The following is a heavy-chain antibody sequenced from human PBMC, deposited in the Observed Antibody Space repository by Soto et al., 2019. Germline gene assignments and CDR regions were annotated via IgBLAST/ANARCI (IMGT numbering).Heavy chain of an antibody. J-gene: IGHJ3*02. Sequence: QMQLVQSGPEVKKPGTSVKVSARPLDSTFITLLCRGWGRLGGQGLGGKGGMVVGSGNTNYAKKFQERVTITRDMSTSTAYMELSSLRSEDTAVYYCAAPYYYDSSGYYPNDAFDIWGQGTMVTVSS. CDR3: AAPYYYDSSGYYPNDAFDI. V-gene: IGHV1-58*01. CDR1: DSTFITLL. D-gene: IGHD3-22*01. CDR2: MVVGSGNT.